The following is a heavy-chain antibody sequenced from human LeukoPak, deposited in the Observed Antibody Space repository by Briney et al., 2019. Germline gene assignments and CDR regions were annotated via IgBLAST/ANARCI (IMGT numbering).Heavy chain of an antibody. V-gene: IGHV4-38-2*02. CDR1: GYSITTNYY. CDR2: VYHNGET. CDR3: VTPRSWELSDMAV. Sequence: SETLSLTCTVSGYSITTNYYWAWIRPSPGTGLEWIGSVYHNGETYYNPSLKSRVIISVDTSKNECSLRLTSVTAADTAVYYCVTPRSWELSDMAVWGKGTTVIVS. J-gene: IGHJ6*03. D-gene: IGHD1-26*01.